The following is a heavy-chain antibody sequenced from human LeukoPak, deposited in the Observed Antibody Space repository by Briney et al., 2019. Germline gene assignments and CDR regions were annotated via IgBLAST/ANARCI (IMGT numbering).Heavy chain of an antibody. Sequence: ASVKVSCKVSGYTLTELSMNWVRQAPGKGLEWMGGFDPEDGETIYAQKFQGRVTMTEDTSTDTAYMELSSLRSEDTAVYYCATDIAVAGHLDAFDIWGQGTMVTVSS. J-gene: IGHJ3*02. V-gene: IGHV1-24*01. CDR3: ATDIAVAGHLDAFDI. CDR2: FDPEDGET. CDR1: GYTLTELS. D-gene: IGHD6-19*01.